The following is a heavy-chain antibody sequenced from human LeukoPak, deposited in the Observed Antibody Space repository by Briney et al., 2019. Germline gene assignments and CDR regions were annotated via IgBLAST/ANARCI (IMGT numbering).Heavy chain of an antibody. CDR1: GYTFTDYT. Sequence: GASVKVSCKASGYTFTDYTMHWLRQAPGQRLDWMGWINGGSGNTKYSPEFQGRVTITRDTSASTAYMELSSLRSEDTAVYYCANPRYDSSGYYYVDWGQGTLVTDSS. CDR2: INGGSGNT. V-gene: IGHV1-3*01. CDR3: ANPRYDSSGYYYVD. D-gene: IGHD3-22*01. J-gene: IGHJ4*02.